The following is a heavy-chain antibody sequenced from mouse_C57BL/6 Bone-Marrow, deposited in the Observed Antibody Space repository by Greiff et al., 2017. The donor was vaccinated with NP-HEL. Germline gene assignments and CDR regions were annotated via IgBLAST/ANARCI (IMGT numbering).Heavy chain of an antibody. J-gene: IGHJ4*01. Sequence: VQLQQSGAELASPGASVTLSCKASGYTFTDHFMNWVKKRPGQGLEWIGRIYPVSGETNYNQKFMGKATLSVDRSSSTVYMVLNSLTSEDPAVYYCGTGGYYPYYAMDYGGQGTSVTVSA. CDR1: GYTFTDHF. D-gene: IGHD2-3*01. CDR3: GTGGYYPYYAMDY. V-gene: IGHV1-11*01. CDR2: IYPVSGET.